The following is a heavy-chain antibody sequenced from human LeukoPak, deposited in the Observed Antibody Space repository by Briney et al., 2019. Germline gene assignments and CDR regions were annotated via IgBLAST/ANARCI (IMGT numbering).Heavy chain of an antibody. CDR2: ISYDGSNK. CDR1: GFTFSSYA. CDR3: ARVGLPGYFRNQGGPNGDYGGRVGY. D-gene: IGHD4-17*01. J-gene: IGHJ4*02. Sequence: GGSLRLSCAASGFTFSSYAMHWVRQAPGKGLEWAAVISYDGSNKYYADSVKGRFTISRDNSKNTLYLQMNSLRAEDTAVYYCARVGLPGYFRNQGGPNGDYGGRVGYWGQGTLVTVSS. V-gene: IGHV3-30-3*01.